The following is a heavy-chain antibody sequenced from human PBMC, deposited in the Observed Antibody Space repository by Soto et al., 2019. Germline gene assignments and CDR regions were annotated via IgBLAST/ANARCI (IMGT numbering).Heavy chain of an antibody. Sequence: PSETLSLTCTVSGGSISSSSYYWGWIRQPPGKGLEWIGSIYYSGTTYYNPSLKSRVTISVDTSNIQFSLKLSSMTAADTAVYYCARQGYSYGHGHYFDYWGQGTLVTVSS. CDR3: ARQGYSYGHGHYFDY. CDR2: IYYSGTT. CDR1: GGSISSSSYY. J-gene: IGHJ4*02. V-gene: IGHV4-39*01. D-gene: IGHD5-18*01.